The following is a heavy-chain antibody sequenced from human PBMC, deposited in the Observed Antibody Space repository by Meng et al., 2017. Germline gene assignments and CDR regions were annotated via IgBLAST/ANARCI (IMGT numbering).Heavy chain of an antibody. CDR3: AKAVTYYYDSSGYYPTYYFGY. V-gene: IGHV3-23*01. J-gene: IGHJ4*02. CDR2: ISGSGGST. Sequence: GESLKISCAASGFTFSSYAMSWVRQAPGKGLEWVSAISGSGGSTYYADSVKGRFTISRDNSKNTLYLQMNSLRAEDTAVYYCAKAVTYYYDSSGYYPTYYFGYWGQGTQVTVSS. D-gene: IGHD3-22*01. CDR1: GFTFSSYA.